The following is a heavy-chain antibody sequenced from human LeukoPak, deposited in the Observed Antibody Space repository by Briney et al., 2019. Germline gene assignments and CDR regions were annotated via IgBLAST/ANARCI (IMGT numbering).Heavy chain of an antibody. J-gene: IGHJ4*02. V-gene: IGHV3-53*01. CDR1: GFTVSSNY. D-gene: IGHD3-10*01. Sequence: GGSLRLSCAVSGFTVSSNYMGWVRQAPGRGLEWVSLLYSAGNRNYADSVKGRFTISRDDSNNTVFLQMNILSAEDTAVYYCARIPFYRTSGSYYTYFDSWGQGTLVTVSS. CDR3: ARIPFYRTSGSYYTYFDS. CDR2: LYSAGNR.